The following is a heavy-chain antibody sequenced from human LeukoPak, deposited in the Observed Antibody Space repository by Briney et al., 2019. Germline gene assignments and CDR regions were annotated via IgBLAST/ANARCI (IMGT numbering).Heavy chain of an antibody. CDR2: VNHSGSA. CDR1: VGSFTGYY. CDR3: ARVPEHYRSRLCL. V-gene: IGHV4-34*01. J-gene: IGHJ3*01. Sequence: PSETLSLICAVYVGSFTGYYWIWIRQPPGKGLEWIGEVNHSGSANSNPTLKSRGTISVDTSKNQFSLRLSSVTVADTAVYYCARVPEHYRSRLCLWRQGTMVTVSS. D-gene: IGHD1-26*01.